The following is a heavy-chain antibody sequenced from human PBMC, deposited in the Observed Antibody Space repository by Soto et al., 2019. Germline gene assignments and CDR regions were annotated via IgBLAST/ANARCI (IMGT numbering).Heavy chain of an antibody. Sequence: ASVKVSCKASGYTFTGYYMHWVRQAPGQGLEWMGWINPNSGGTNYAQKFQGRVTMTRDTSISTAYMELNRLRSDDTAAYYCARDQSPSSGWPGMDVWGQGTTVTVSS. D-gene: IGHD6-19*01. V-gene: IGHV1-2*02. CDR1: GYTFTGYY. J-gene: IGHJ6*02. CDR3: ARDQSPSSGWPGMDV. CDR2: INPNSGGT.